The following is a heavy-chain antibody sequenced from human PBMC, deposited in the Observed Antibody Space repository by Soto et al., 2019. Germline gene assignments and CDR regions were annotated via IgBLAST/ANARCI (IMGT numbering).Heavy chain of an antibody. V-gene: IGHV3-7*05. J-gene: IGHJ6*02. CDR1: GFTFSSYW. CDR2: IKQDGSEK. CDR3: ARDNEVAAVRRYYYGMDV. D-gene: IGHD2-2*01. Sequence: GGSLRLSCAASGFTFSSYWMSWVRQAPGKGLEWVANIKQDGSEKYYVDSVKGRFTISRDNAKNSLYLQMNSLRAEDTAVYYCARDNEVAAVRRYYYGMDVWGQGTTVTVSS.